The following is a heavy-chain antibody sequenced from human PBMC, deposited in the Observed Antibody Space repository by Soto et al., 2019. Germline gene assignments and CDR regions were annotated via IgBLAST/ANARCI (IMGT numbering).Heavy chain of an antibody. CDR3: ANPGGSGPSNWFDP. CDR2: LIPILGIA. Sequence: QVQLVQSGAEVKKPGSSVKVSCKASGGTFSSYTISWVRQAPGQGLEWMGRLIPILGIANYAQKFQGRVTITADKSTSTAYMELSSLRSEDTAVYYCANPGGSGPSNWFDPWGHGTLVTVSS. D-gene: IGHD3-10*01. J-gene: IGHJ5*02. CDR1: GGTFSSYT. V-gene: IGHV1-69*02.